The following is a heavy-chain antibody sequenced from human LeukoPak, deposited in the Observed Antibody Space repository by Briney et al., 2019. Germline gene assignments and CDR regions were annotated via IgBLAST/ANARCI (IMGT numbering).Heavy chain of an antibody. CDR3: ARAHDYYYYMDV. CDR1: GDSISYFY. J-gene: IGHJ6*03. Sequence: SETLSLTCSVSGDSISYFYWSWIRQPAGKGLEWIGRIYTSGSTNYNPSLKSRVTISVDTSKNQFSLKLSSVTAADTAVYYCARAHDYYYYMDVWGKGTTVTVSS. V-gene: IGHV4-4*07. CDR2: IYTSGST.